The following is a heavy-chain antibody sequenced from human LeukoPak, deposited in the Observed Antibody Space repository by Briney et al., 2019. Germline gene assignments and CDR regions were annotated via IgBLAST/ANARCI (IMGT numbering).Heavy chain of an antibody. CDR3: ARDNRDTAMVTDYYYGMDV. CDR2: ISSSGSTI. J-gene: IGHJ6*02. D-gene: IGHD5-18*01. Sequence: PGGSLGLSCAASGFTFSDYYMSWIRQAPGKGLEWVSYISSSGSTIYYADSVKGRFTISRDNAKNSLYLRMNSLRAEDTAVYYCARDNRDTAMVTDYYYGMDVWGQGTTVTVSS. CDR1: GFTFSDYY. V-gene: IGHV3-11*01.